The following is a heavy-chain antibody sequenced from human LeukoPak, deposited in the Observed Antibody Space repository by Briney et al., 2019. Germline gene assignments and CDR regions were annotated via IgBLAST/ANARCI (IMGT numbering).Heavy chain of an antibody. V-gene: IGHV1-58*01. CDR3: AAFGSSGWWAFNYFDY. CDR1: GFTFTSSA. CDR2: ILVGSGNT. Sequence: TSVKVSCKASGFTFTSSAVQWVRQARGQRLEWIGWILVGSGNTNYAQKFQERVTITRDMSTSTAYMELSSLRSEDTAVYYCAAFGSSGWWAFNYFDYWGQGTLVTVSS. J-gene: IGHJ4*02. D-gene: IGHD6-19*01.